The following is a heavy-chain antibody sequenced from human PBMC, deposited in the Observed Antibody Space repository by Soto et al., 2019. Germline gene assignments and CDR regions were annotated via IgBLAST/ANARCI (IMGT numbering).Heavy chain of an antibody. CDR2: ISGSGGST. CDR1: GFTFSSYA. CDR3: AKDLGYFSGGSCYPPYYFDY. Sequence: PGGSLRLSCAASGFTFSSYAMSWVRQAPGKGLEWVSAISGSGGSTYYADSVKGRFTISRDNSKNTLYLQMNSLRAEDTAVYYCAKDLGYFSGGSCYPPYYFDYWGQGTLVTVFS. D-gene: IGHD2-15*01. J-gene: IGHJ4*02. V-gene: IGHV3-23*01.